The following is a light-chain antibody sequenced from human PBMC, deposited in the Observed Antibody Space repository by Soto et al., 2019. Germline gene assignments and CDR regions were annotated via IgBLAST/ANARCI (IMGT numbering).Light chain of an antibody. Sequence: QSALTRPASVSGSPGQSITISCTGTSSDVGSYKLVSWYQQHPGKAPKLMISEVSKRPSGISDRYSGSKSGSTASLTISGLQAEDEADDYCCSYAGTSTHTVFGGGTQLTVL. V-gene: IGLV2-23*02. CDR3: CSYAGTSTHTV. CDR1: SSDVGSYKL. J-gene: IGLJ7*01. CDR2: EVS.